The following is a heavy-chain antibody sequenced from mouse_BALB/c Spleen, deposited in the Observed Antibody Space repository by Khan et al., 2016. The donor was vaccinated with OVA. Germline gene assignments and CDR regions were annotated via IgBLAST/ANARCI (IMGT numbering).Heavy chain of an antibody. Sequence: VQLKESGAELVKPGASVKLSCTASGFNIKDTYMHWVKQRPEQGLEWIGMIDPANGNTKYDPKFQGKATITADTPSNTAYLQRSSLTSEDTAVYYCARDYWDVFAYWGQGTLVTVSA. CDR1: GFNIKDTY. CDR2: IDPANGNT. V-gene: IGHV14-3*02. J-gene: IGHJ3*01. D-gene: IGHD4-1*01. CDR3: ARDYWDVFAY.